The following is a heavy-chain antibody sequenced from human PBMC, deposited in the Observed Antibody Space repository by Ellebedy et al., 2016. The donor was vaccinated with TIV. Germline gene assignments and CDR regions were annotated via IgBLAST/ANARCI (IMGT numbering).Heavy chain of an antibody. J-gene: IGHJ4*02. CDR3: ARDLDKSSGWYGGAAY. Sequence: GESLKISCAASGFTFSNYWMYWVRQGPGKGLVWVSRIMSDGITTSYADSVKGRFTISRDNAKKTLYLQVNSRRAEDTAVYYCARDLDKSSGWYGGAAYWGQGTLVTVSS. D-gene: IGHD6-19*01. CDR2: IMSDGITT. V-gene: IGHV3-74*01. CDR1: GFTFSNYW.